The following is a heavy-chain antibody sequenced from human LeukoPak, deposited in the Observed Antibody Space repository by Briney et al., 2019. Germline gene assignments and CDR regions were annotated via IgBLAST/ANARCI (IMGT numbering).Heavy chain of an antibody. V-gene: IGHV3-66*01. CDR3: ARDRSPRAIDAFDI. CDR2: IYSGGST. J-gene: IGHJ3*02. Sequence: GGSLRLSCAASGFTVSSNFMSWVRQAPGKGLEWVSVIYSGGSTYYADSVKGRFTISRDNSKNTLYLQMNSLRVEDTAVYYCARDRSPRAIDAFDIWGQGTMVTVSS. CDR1: GFTVSSNF. D-gene: IGHD2-2*01.